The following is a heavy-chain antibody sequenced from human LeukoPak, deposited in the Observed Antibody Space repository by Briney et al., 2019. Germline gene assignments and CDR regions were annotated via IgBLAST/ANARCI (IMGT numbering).Heavy chain of an antibody. V-gene: IGHV3-30-3*02. CDR2: ISYDGSNK. CDR3: AKDPAVYTSSWYVVY. D-gene: IGHD6-13*01. Sequence: SGGSLRLSCAASGFTFSSYAMHWVRQAPGKGLEWVAVISYDGSNKYYADSVKGRFTISRDNSKNTLHLQMNSLRAEDTAVYYCAKDPAVYTSSWYVVYWGQGTLVTVSS. J-gene: IGHJ4*02. CDR1: GFTFSSYA.